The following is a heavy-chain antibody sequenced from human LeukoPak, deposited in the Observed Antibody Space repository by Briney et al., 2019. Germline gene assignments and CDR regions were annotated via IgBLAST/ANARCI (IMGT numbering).Heavy chain of an antibody. CDR3: ARDQGYGDYIYDS. V-gene: IGHV4-61*02. Sequence: SETLSLTCTVSGGSFTSDNYYWSWIRQPAGKGLEWIGRIYVSGNTNYNPYLKSRITISVDTSKNQFSLKLTSVTAADTAVYYCARDQGYGDYIYDSWGQGTLVTVSS. D-gene: IGHD4-17*01. CDR1: GGSFTSDNYY. J-gene: IGHJ5*02. CDR2: IYVSGNT.